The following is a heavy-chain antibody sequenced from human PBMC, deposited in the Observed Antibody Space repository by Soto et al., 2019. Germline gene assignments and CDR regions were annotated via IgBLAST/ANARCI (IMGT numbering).Heavy chain of an antibody. CDR3: ARVAARDYYYYGMDV. CDR1: GYTFTSYG. J-gene: IGHJ6*02. V-gene: IGHV1-18*01. D-gene: IGHD6-6*01. Sequence: QVQLVQSGAEVKKPGASVEVSCKASGYTFTSYGISWVRQAPGQGLEWMGWISAYNGNTNYAQKLQGRVTMTTDTSTSRAYMELRSLRSDDTAVYYCARVAARDYYYYGMDVWGQGTTVTVSS. CDR2: ISAYNGNT.